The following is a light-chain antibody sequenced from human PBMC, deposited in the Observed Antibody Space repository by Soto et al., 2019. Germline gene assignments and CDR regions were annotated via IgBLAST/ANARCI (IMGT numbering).Light chain of an antibody. V-gene: IGLV2-8*01. CDR2: EVD. CDR3: SAYAGGNIMI. J-gene: IGLJ2*01. Sequence: QSALTQPPSASGSPGQSVTISCSGSGGDIGRYDFVSWYQQYPGKVPKLLIYEVDKRPSGVPDRFSGSKSGDRASLTVSGLRPEDEADYHCSAYAGGNIMIFGGGTKLTV. CDR1: GGDIGRYDF.